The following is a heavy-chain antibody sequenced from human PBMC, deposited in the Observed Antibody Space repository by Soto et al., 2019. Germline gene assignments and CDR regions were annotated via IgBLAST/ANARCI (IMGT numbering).Heavy chain of an antibody. CDR3: ARGRSLHSGTKYYFDY. D-gene: IGHD1-26*01. CDR2: IIPIFGTA. V-gene: IGHV1-69*12. J-gene: IGHJ4*02. Sequence: QVQLVQSGAEVKKPGSSVKVSCKASGGTFSSYAISWVRQAPGQGLEWMGGIIPIFGTANYAQKFQGRVTITADESTSTAYMELSSLRSEDTAVYYCARGRSLHSGTKYYFDYWGQGTLVTVSS. CDR1: GGTFSSYA.